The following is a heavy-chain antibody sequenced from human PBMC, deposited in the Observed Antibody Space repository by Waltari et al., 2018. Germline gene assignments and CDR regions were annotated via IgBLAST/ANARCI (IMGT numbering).Heavy chain of an antibody. CDR2: FDPEDGEI. CDR3: AIIIGAQLLLTDLYFNY. V-gene: IGHV1-24*01. D-gene: IGHD1-26*01. Sequence: QVQLVQSGAEVKKPGASVKVSCKVSGYTLSDISIHWGRQAPGKGLEWMGGFDPEDGEIIYAQKLLGRVTMTEDTSTDTAYMELSSLRCEDTAVYYCAIIIGAQLLLTDLYFNYWGQGTLVTVSS. J-gene: IGHJ4*02. CDR1: GYTLSDIS.